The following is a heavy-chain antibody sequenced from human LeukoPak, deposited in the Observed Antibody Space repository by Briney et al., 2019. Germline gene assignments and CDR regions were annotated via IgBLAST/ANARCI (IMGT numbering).Heavy chain of an antibody. CDR3: ARTKSVKPMVRGVGLLFDY. Sequence: SETLSLTCTVSGGSISSSSYYWGWIRQPPGKGLEWIGSIYYSGSTYYNPSLKSRVTISVDTSKNQFSLKLSSVTAADTAVYYCARTKSVKPMVRGVGLLFDYWGQGTLVTVSS. CDR1: GGSISSSSYY. J-gene: IGHJ4*02. D-gene: IGHD3-10*01. V-gene: IGHV4-39*01. CDR2: IYYSGST.